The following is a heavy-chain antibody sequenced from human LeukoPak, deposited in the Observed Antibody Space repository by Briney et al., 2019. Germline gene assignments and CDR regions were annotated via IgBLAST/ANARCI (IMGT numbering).Heavy chain of an antibody. Sequence: PGKSLRLSCAASGFMFSSPGMHWVRQAPGKGLEWVAVISYDGNKKYYADSVKGRFTISRDNPKNTLYLQMNSLRAEDTAVYYCAKDEFGEKNGMGVWGKGTTVTVSS. J-gene: IGHJ6*04. CDR2: ISYDGNKK. CDR3: AKDEFGEKNGMGV. CDR1: GFMFSSPG. D-gene: IGHD3-10*01. V-gene: IGHV3-30*18.